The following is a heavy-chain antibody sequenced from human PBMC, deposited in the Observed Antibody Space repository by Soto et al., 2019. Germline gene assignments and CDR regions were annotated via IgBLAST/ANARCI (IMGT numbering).Heavy chain of an antibody. D-gene: IGHD2-2*01. CDR3: ARPARECSSPSCAN. CDR1: GLTFSNYW. CDR2: INQDGSES. Sequence: EVQLVESGGGLVQPGGSLRLSCVVSGLTFSNYWMSWVRQAPGKGLEWVANINQDGSESYYVDSVKGRFTISRDNANNSLYLQMTSLRAEDTAVYYCARPARECSSPSCANWGQGTLVTVSS. V-gene: IGHV3-7*01. J-gene: IGHJ4*02.